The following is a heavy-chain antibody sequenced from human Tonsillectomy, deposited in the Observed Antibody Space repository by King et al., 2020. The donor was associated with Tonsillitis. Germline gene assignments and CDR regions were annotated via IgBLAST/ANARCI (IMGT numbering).Heavy chain of an antibody. V-gene: IGHV4-39*01. J-gene: IGHJ4*02. Sequence: QLQESGPGLVKPSETLSLTCTVSGGSISSSSYYWGWIRQPPGKGLEWIGSVYYSGSTYYNPSLMSRVTISVDMSKNEFSLKLISVTAADTAVFFCARHPRGGLLLFGKDIQFDYWGQGTLVTVSS. CDR1: GGSISSSSYY. CDR3: ARHPRGGLLLFGKDIQFDY. CDR2: VYYSGST. D-gene: IGHD3-22*01.